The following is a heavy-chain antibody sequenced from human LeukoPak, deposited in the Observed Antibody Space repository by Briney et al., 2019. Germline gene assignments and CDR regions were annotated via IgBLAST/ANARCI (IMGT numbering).Heavy chain of an antibody. V-gene: IGHV4-59*08. D-gene: IGHD4-23*01. Sequence: SETLSLTCTVSGGSISSYYWSWIRQPPGKGLEWIGYMYYSGSTNYNPSLKSRVTISVDTSKNQFSLKLSSVTAADTAVYYCARRDYGGKCFDYWGQGTLVTVSS. CDR2: MYYSGST. CDR1: GGSISSYY. J-gene: IGHJ4*02. CDR3: ARRDYGGKCFDY.